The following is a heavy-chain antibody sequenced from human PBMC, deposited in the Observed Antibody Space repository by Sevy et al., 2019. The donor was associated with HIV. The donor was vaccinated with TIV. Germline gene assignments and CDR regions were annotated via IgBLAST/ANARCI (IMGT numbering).Heavy chain of an antibody. V-gene: IGHV3-53*01. J-gene: IGHJ4*02. CDR1: GFTVSSNY. D-gene: IGHD3-22*01. CDR3: ARKAYYYDSSGYYPSGFDY. Sequence: GGSLRLSCAASGFTVSSNYMSWVRQAPGKGLEWVSVIYSGGSTYYADSVKGRFTISRDNSKNTLYLQMNSLRAEDTAVYYCARKAYYYDSSGYYPSGFDYWGQGTLVTVSS. CDR2: IYSGGST.